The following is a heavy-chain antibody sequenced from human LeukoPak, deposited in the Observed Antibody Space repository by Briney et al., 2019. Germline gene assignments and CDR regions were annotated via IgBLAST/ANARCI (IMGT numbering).Heavy chain of an antibody. CDR1: GYTFTGYY. V-gene: IGHV1-2*02. Sequence: GASVKVSCKASGYTFTGYYMHWVRQAPGQGLEWMGWINPNSGGTNYAKKFQGRVTVTRDTSISTAYMELSTLRSDDTAVYYCARGGEYRRSSSTYWGQGTLVTVSS. D-gene: IGHD6-6*01. CDR2: INPNSGGT. J-gene: IGHJ4*02. CDR3: ARGGEYRRSSSTY.